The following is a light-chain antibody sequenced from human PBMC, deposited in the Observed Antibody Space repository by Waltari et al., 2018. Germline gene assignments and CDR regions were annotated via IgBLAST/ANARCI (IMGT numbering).Light chain of an antibody. CDR1: QSVLHTNNKDY. CDR2: WAS. J-gene: IGKJ2*01. CDR3: QQYYSTPNT. Sequence: EIVLTQSPATLSLSPGERATINCKSSQSVLHTNNKDYLAWYQQKPGQPPKLLIYWASTREFGVPDRFSGSGSGTSFTLTISSLQAEDVAVYYCQQYYSTPNTFGQGTKLEIK. V-gene: IGKV4-1*01.